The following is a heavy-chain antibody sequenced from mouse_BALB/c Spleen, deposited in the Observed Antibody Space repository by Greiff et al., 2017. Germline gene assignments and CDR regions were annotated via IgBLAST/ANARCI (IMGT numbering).Heavy chain of an antibody. J-gene: IGHJ3*01. D-gene: IGHD2-4*01. V-gene: IGHV2-9*02. CDR1: GFSLTSYG. CDR2: IWAGGST. Sequence: VQLQQSGPGLVAPSQSLSITCTVSGFSLTSYGVHWVRQPPGKGLEWLGVIWAGGSTNYNSALMSRLSISKDNSKSQVFLKMNSLQTTDTAMYYCAREADYDRAWLAYWGQGTLVTVSA. CDR3: AREADYDRAWLAY.